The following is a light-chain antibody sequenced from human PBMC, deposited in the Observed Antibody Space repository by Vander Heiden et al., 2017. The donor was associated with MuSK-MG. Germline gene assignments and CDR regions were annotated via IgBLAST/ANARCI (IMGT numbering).Light chain of an antibody. V-gene: IGKV3-11*01. CDR3: QHPSDSNT. Sequence: EIGLTQSPATLSLSPGQRATLPSRASPSVGRYLDWYQQNPGQAPRLLIYETSNRAYGVPDRFSGSGSGTAFTLTMSSREPEDFAVYYWQHPSDSNTFGRGTQLEIK. J-gene: IGKJ5*01. CDR1: PSVGRY. CDR2: ETS.